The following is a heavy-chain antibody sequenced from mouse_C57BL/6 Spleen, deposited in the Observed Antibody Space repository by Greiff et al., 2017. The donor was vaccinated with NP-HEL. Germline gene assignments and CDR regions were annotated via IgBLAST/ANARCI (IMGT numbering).Heavy chain of an antibody. CDR1: GYTFTDYN. D-gene: IGHD1-1*01. CDR2: INPNNGGT. J-gene: IGHJ1*03. Sequence: VQLQQSGPELVKPGASVKMSCKASGYTFTDYNMHWVKQSHGKSLEWIGSINPNNGGTSYNQKFKGKATLTVNKSSSTAYMELRSLTSEDSAVYYCARPFITTERYWYFDVWGTGTTVTVSS. V-gene: IGHV1-22*01. CDR3: ARPFITTERYWYFDV.